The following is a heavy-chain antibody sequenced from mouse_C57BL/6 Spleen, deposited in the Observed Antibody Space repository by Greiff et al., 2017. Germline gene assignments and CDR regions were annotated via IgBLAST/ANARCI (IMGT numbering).Heavy chain of an antibody. Sequence: QVQLQQSGAELVRPGASVTLSCKASGYTFTDYEMHWVKQTPVHGLEWIGAIDPETGGTAYNQKFKGKAILTADKSSSTAYMELRGLTSEDSAVYYCTRPYYSNSYAMDYWGQGTSVTVSS. CDR2: IDPETGGT. CDR1: GYTFTDYE. CDR3: TRPYYSNSYAMDY. D-gene: IGHD2-5*01. V-gene: IGHV1-15*01. J-gene: IGHJ4*01.